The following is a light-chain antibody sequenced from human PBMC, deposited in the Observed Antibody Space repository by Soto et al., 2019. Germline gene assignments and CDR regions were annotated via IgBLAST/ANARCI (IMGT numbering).Light chain of an antibody. Sequence: EIVLTQSPGTLSLSPGEGGTLSCRASQSISSSYLAWYQQKPGQSPRLLFYASSSRATGVPHRFSGSGAGTEFTLTISRLEPADFAVYYCQLYGGSHMFSFGQGTKLEIK. CDR2: ASS. V-gene: IGKV3-20*01. CDR1: QSISSSY. J-gene: IGKJ2*01. CDR3: QLYGGSHMFS.